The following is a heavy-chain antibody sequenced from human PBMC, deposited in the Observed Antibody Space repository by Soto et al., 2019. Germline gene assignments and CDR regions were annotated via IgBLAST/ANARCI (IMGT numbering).Heavy chain of an antibody. D-gene: IGHD2-15*01. V-gene: IGHV1-8*01. CDR2: MNPSSGET. J-gene: IGHJ4*01. Sequence: ASVKVSCKTSGYNFTNFDINWVRQAPGRGLVWMGWMNPSSGETGSAQKFQGRVTMTRDISTRTFFMQLTSLRSEDTAIYYCARLAEYCNGIKCYSNFDFWGRGTQVTVSS. CDR3: ARLAEYCNGIKCYSNFDF. CDR1: GYNFTNFD.